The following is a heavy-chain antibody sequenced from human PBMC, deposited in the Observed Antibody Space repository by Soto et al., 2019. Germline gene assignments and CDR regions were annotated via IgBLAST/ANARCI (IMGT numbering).Heavy chain of an antibody. V-gene: IGHV1-18*01. D-gene: IGHD6-13*01. CDR3: ARDWAAAGPFDY. CDR1: GYTFTSYG. J-gene: IGHJ4*02. CDR2: ISAYNGNT. Sequence: QVQLVQSGAEVKKPGASVKVSCKASGYTFTSYGISWVRQAPGQGLEWMGWISAYNGNTNYAQKLQGRVTMTTGTSPGTASMELRSLGSDDTAVYSCARDWAAAGPFDYWGQGTLVTVSS.